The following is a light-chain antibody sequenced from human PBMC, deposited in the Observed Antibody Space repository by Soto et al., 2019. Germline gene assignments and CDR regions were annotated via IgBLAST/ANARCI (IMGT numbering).Light chain of an antibody. CDR3: QQYNNWRRT. CDR2: GAS. J-gene: IGKJ1*01. CDR1: QSDSSN. V-gene: IGKV3-15*01. Sequence: EREMTQSPATLSVSPGERATLSCRASQSDSSNLAWYQQKPGQAPRLLIYGASTRATGIPARFSGSGSGTEFTLTISSLQSEDFAVYYCQQYNNWRRTFGQGTKV.